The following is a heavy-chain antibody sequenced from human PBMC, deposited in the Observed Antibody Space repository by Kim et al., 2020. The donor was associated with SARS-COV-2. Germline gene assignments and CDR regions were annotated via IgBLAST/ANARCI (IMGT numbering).Heavy chain of an antibody. V-gene: IGHV4-31*03. CDR1: GGSISSGGYY. Sequence: SETLSLTCTVSGGSISSGGYYWSWIRQHPGKGLEWIGYIYYSGSTYYNPSLKSRVTISVDTSKNQFSLKLSSVTAADTAVYYCARWSIAAAGADYWGQGTLVTVSS. CDR2: IYYSGST. D-gene: IGHD6-13*01. CDR3: ARWSIAAAGADY. J-gene: IGHJ4*02.